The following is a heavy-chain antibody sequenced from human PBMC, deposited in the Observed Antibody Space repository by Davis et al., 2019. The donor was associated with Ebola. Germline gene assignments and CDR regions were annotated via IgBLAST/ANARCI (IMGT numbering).Heavy chain of an antibody. CDR2: ISGSGGTT. Sequence: GGSLRLSCAASGFTFSSYAMSWVRQAPGKGLEWVSAISGSGGTTYYADSVKGRFTISKDNSKNTLYLQMNSLRAEDTAVYYCARIQDYGMDVWGKGTTVTVSS. D-gene: IGHD5-18*01. J-gene: IGHJ6*04. CDR1: GFTFSSYA. CDR3: ARIQDYGMDV. V-gene: IGHV3-23*01.